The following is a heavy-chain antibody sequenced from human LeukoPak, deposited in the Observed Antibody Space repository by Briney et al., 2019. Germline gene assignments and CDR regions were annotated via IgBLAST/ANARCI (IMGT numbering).Heavy chain of an antibody. CDR3: ARGEWSSSPFDY. V-gene: IGHV3-74*01. J-gene: IGHJ4*02. D-gene: IGHD6-6*01. CDR1: GFIFSSYW. Sequence: PGGSLRLSCAASGFIFSSYWMHWVRHAPGKGLAWVSRINTDGSSTSYADSVKGRFTISRDNARNSLYLQMNSLRAEDTAVYYCARGEWSSSPFDYWGQGTLVTVSS. CDR2: INTDGSST.